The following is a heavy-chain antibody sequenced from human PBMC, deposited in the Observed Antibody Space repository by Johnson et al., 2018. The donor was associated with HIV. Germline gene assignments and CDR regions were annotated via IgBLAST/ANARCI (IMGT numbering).Heavy chain of an antibody. CDR3: VRDDGSDFEAFDI. D-gene: IGHD2-21*01. CDR1: GFTFSSYW. Sequence: VQLVESGGGVVRPGRSLRLSCAASGFTFSSYWMSWVRQAPGKGLEWVANIKQAGSEKYYVDSVKGRFSISRDNAKNSLYLQMNSLTAEDSAVYYCVRDDGSDFEAFDIWGLGTMVNVSS. V-gene: IGHV3-7*05. CDR2: IKQAGSEK. J-gene: IGHJ3*02.